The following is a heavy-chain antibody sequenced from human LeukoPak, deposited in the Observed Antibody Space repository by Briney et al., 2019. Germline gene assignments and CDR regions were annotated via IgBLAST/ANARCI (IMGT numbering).Heavy chain of an antibody. J-gene: IGHJ4*02. Sequence: GGSLRLSCAASGFTFSDSYMTWVRQAPGKGLEWVANIKQDGSEKYYVDSVKGRFTISRDNAKNSLYLQMNSLRAEDTAVYYCASDGLLWFGELLHLDYWGQGTRVTVSS. D-gene: IGHD3-10*01. CDR1: GFTFSDSY. CDR3: ASDGLLWFGELLHLDY. CDR2: IKQDGSEK. V-gene: IGHV3-7*01.